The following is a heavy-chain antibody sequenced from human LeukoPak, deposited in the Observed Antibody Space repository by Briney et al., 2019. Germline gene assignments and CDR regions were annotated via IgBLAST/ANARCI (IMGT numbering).Heavy chain of an antibody. CDR2: IYYSGST. J-gene: IGHJ5*01. CDR1: GGSISSYY. D-gene: IGHD3-22*01. Sequence: SETLSLTCTVSGGSISSYYWSWIRQPPGKGLEWIGYIYYSGSTNYNPSLKSRVTISVDTSKNQFSLKLSSVTAADTAVYYCARYTPYYYYDSSGYPKSWFDSWGQGTLVTVSS. V-gene: IGHV4-59*01. CDR3: ARYTPYYYYDSSGYPKSWFDS.